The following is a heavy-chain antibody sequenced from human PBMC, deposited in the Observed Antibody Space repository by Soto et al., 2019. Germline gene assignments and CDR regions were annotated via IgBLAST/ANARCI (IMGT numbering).Heavy chain of an antibody. CDR1: GYTFTSYY. V-gene: IGHV1-46*01. Sequence: ASVKVPCRASGYTFTSYYMHWVRPAPGQGLEWMGIINPSGGSTSYAQKFQGRVTMTRDTSTSTVYMELSSLRTEDTAVYYCARGGPDYGSGSYYNEIDYWGQGTLVTVSS. D-gene: IGHD3-10*01. J-gene: IGHJ4*02. CDR3: ARGGPDYGSGSYYNEIDY. CDR2: INPSGGST.